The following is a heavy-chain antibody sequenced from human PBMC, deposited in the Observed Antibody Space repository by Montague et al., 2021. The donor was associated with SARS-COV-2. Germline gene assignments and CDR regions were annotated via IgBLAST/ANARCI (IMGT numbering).Heavy chain of an antibody. D-gene: IGHD3-22*01. CDR2: IDWDGDK. Sequence: PALVKPTQTLTLTCTFSGFSLSTTGMCMTWIRQPPGKALEWLARIDWDGDKCYNTSLKSRLTISKDTSKNLVALTMTNMDPVDTATYYCARGPSDTYYYNGMDVWGQGTTVTVSS. J-gene: IGHJ6*02. CDR3: ARGPSDTYYYNGMDV. CDR1: GFSLSTTGMC. V-gene: IGHV2-70*11.